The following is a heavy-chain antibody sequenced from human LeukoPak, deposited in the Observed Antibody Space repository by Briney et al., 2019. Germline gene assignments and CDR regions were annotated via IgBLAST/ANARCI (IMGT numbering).Heavy chain of an antibody. J-gene: IGHJ4*02. CDR3: AKGVTAAAGPFDY. D-gene: IGHD2-2*01. V-gene: IGHV3-30-3*01. Sequence: PGGSLRLSCAASGFTFSTYAMHWVRQAPGKGLEWLAVISDDGTNQFYADSVTGRLTISRDNSKNTLYLEMNSLRDEDAAVYYCAKGVTAAAGPFDYWGQGTLVTVSS. CDR2: ISDDGTNQ. CDR1: GFTFSTYA.